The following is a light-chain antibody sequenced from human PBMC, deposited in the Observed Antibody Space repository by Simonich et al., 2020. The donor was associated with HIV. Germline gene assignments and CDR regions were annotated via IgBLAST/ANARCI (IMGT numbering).Light chain of an antibody. CDR1: QSVLYSPNNKNY. CDR2: WAS. J-gene: IGKJ2*01. CDR3: QQYYSTPYT. V-gene: IGKV4-1*01. Sequence: DIVMTQSPDSLAVSLGERATINCKSSQSVLYSPNNKNYLSWYQHKPGQPPNLLIYWASTREAGVPDRFSGSGSETDFTLTISSLQAEDVAVYYCQQYYSTPYTFGQGTKLEIK.